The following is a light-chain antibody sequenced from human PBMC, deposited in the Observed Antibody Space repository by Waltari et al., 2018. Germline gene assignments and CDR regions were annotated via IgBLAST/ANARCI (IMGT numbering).Light chain of an antibody. J-gene: IGLJ3*02. Sequence: QSALTQPASVSGSPGQSITISCTGTSSDVGSYNLVSWYQQHPGKAPKLMIYEGSKRPSGISKSFSGSKSGNTASLTISGLQAEDEADYYCCSYAGSGTGVFGGGTKLTVL. CDR2: EGS. CDR1: SSDVGSYNL. CDR3: CSYAGSGTGV. V-gene: IGLV2-23*01.